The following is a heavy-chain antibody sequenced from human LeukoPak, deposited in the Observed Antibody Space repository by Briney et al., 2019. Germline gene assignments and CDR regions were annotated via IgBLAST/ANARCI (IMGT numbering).Heavy chain of an antibody. D-gene: IGHD3-22*01. V-gene: IGHV3-11*04. CDR1: GFTFSNYN. J-gene: IGHJ4*02. CDR2: ISSSGSTI. Sequence: GGSLRLSCAASGFTFSNYNMSWIRQAPGKGLEWVSYISSSGSTIYYADSVKGRFTISRDNAKNSLYLQMNSLRAEDTAVYYCAKDSAYYYDSSGYYCDYWGQGTLVTVSS. CDR3: AKDSAYYYDSSGYYCDY.